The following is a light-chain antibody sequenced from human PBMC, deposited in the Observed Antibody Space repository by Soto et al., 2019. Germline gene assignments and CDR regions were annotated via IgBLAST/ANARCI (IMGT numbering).Light chain of an antibody. V-gene: IGKV3-15*01. Sequence: DIRITHSPSSVSASVGDRVTITCRARQSISSYLAWYQQKPGQAPRLLIYGASTMATGVPARFSGSGSGTDFTLTISSLESEDFAVYYCQQYDSSPCTFGHGTKVDIK. J-gene: IGKJ1*01. CDR2: GAS. CDR3: QQYDSSPCT. CDR1: QSISSY.